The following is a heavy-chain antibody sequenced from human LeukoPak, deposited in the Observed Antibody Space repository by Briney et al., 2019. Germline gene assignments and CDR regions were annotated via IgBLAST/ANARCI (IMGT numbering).Heavy chain of an antibody. D-gene: IGHD4-23*01. CDR2: IIPIFGTA. CDR1: GGTFSSYA. J-gene: IGHJ4*02. V-gene: IGHV1-69*05. Sequence: GASVKVSCKASGGTFSSYAISWVRQAPGQGLEWMGRIIPIFGTANYAQKFQGRVTITTDESTSTAYMELSSLRSEDTAVSYCASRGGYGGNSEVFDYWGQGTLVTVSS. CDR3: ASRGGYGGNSEVFDY.